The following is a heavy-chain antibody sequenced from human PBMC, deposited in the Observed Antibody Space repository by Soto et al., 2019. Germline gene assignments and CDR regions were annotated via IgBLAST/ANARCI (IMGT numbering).Heavy chain of an antibody. CDR1: GFTFSSYA. V-gene: IGHV3-23*01. CDR3: ARGYCGGGSCYSPFD. D-gene: IGHD2-15*01. Sequence: EVQLLESGGGLVQPGGSLRLSCAAPGFTFSSYAMSWVRQAPGKGLEWVSGITGSGGSTYYADSVKGRFTISRDKSKNTLYLQMNSLRAEDTAVYYCARGYCGGGSCYSPFDWGQGTLVTVSS. CDR2: ITGSGGST. J-gene: IGHJ4*02.